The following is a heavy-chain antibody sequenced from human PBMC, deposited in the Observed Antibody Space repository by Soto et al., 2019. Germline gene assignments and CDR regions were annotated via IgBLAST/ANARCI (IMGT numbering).Heavy chain of an antibody. CDR3: ARDLEGYGDYVGKYNWFDP. V-gene: IGHV4-4*07. CDR2: IYTSGST. D-gene: IGHD4-17*01. Sequence: SETLSLTCTVSGGSISSYYWSWIRQPAGKGLEWIGRIYTSGSTNYNPSLKSRVTMSVDTSKNQFSLKLSSVTAADTAVYYCARDLEGYGDYVGKYNWFDPWGQGTLVTVSS. J-gene: IGHJ5*02. CDR1: GGSISSYY.